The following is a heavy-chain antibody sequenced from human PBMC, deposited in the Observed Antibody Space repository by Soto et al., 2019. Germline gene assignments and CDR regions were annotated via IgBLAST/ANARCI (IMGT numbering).Heavy chain of an antibody. V-gene: IGHV3-7*03. CDR1: GFTFTTYW. CDR2: IRQDGGAQ. CDR3: VRGGHGSGSYLGSS. Sequence: GGSLRLSCVASGFTFTTYWMSWVRQAPGKGLQWVANIRQDGGAQYYVDSVKGRFTISRDNAKNSVYLQMDSLRVEDTAVYYCVRGGHGSGSYLGSSWGQGILVTVSS. J-gene: IGHJ5*02. D-gene: IGHD3-10*01.